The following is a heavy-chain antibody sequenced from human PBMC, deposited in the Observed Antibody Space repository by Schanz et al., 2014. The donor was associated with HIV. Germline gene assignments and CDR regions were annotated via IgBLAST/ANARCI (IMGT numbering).Heavy chain of an antibody. CDR2: ISESGGRT. D-gene: IGHD3-22*01. CDR3: AKPEYDSRGNSQSHFDY. V-gene: IGHV3-23*01. Sequence: EVQLLESGGGLEQPVGSLRLSCAASGFNFNNYAMTWVRQAPGKGLEWVSSISESGGRTYYADSVNGRFTISRDNSKNTLYLQMTTLRIDDTAVYYCAKPEYDSRGNSQSHFDYWGQGTLVTVSS. J-gene: IGHJ4*02. CDR1: GFNFNNYA.